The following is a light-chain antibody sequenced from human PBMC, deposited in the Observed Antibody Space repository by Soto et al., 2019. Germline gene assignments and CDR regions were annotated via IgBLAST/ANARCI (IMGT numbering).Light chain of an antibody. CDR2: EVT. J-gene: IGLJ3*02. Sequence: QSVLTQPASVSGSPGQSITISCTGTSNDVGIYNYVSWYQQHPSKAPKLMIYEVTNRPSGVSDRFSGSKSDNTASLTISGLQAEDEADYYCSSYTISSTWVFGGGTK. CDR1: SNDVGIYNY. V-gene: IGLV2-14*01. CDR3: SSYTISSTWV.